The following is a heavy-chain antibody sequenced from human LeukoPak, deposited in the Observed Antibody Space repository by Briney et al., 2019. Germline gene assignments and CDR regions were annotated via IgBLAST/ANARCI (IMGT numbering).Heavy chain of an antibody. V-gene: IGHV3-33*01. CDR3: ARGPQGYYDSSGTFDY. J-gene: IGHJ4*02. CDR1: GFTFSSYG. D-gene: IGHD3-22*01. Sequence: GGSLRLSWAASGFTFSSYGMHWVRQAPGKGLEWVAVIWYDGSNKYYADSVKGRFTISRDNSKNTLYLQMNSLRAEDTAVYYCARGPQGYYDSSGTFDYWGQGTLVTVSS. CDR2: IWYDGSNK.